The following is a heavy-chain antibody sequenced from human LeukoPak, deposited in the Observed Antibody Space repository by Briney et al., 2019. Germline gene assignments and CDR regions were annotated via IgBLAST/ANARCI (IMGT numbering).Heavy chain of an antibody. CDR2: IYYSGST. V-gene: IGHV4-39*01. CDR3: ARPYGSYYGLFDY. CDR1: GGSISSSNYY. J-gene: IGHJ4*02. Sequence: SETLSLTCPVSGGSISSSNYYWGWIRQPPGKGLEWIGSIYYSGSTYYNPSLKSRVTISVDTSKNQFSLKLSSVTAADTAVYYCARPYGSYYGLFDYWGQGTLVTVSS. D-gene: IGHD1-26*01.